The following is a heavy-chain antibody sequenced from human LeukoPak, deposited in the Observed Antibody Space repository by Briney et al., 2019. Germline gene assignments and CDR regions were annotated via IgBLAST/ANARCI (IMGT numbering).Heavy chain of an antibody. CDR2: VKSKTAGGAT. D-gene: IGHD2-2*01. V-gene: IGHV3-15*01. Sequence: GGSLRLSCAASGFTSGFTFSDAWMSWIRQAPGKGLEWVGRVKSKTAGGATDYAAPVKGRFTISRDDSKNTLYLQMNSLKTEDTAVYYCARRSNTYYTFDYWGQGTLVTVSS. CDR1: GFTSGFTFSDAW. CDR3: ARRSNTYYTFDY. J-gene: IGHJ4*02.